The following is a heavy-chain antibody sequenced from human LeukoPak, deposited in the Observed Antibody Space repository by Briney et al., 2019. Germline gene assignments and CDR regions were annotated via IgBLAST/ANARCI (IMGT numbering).Heavy chain of an antibody. D-gene: IGHD3-22*01. CDR2: IYYSGST. J-gene: IGHJ6*03. V-gene: IGHV4-39*01. CDR1: GGSISSSSYY. CDR3: ARVNYDSRAYYYYYYMDV. Sequence: SETLSLTCTVSGGSISSSSYYWGWIRQPPGKGLEWIGSIYYSGSTYYNPSLKSRVTISVDTSKNQFSLKLSSVTAADTAVYYCARVNYDSRAYYYYYYMDVWGKGTTVTISS.